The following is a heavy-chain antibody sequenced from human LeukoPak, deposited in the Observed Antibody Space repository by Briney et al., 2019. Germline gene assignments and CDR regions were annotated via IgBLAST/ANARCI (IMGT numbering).Heavy chain of an antibody. CDR2: ISGSGGTT. D-gene: IGHD3-10*01. CDR3: AKMMGYYGSGSYFDY. V-gene: IGHV3-23*01. J-gene: IGHJ4*02. Sequence: AGGSLRLSCAASGFTFSSYGMTWVRQAPGKGLEWVSVISGSGGTTDYADSVKGRFTIPRDKSKNTLYLQMNSLRAEDTAVYYCAKMMGYYGSGSYFDYWGQGTLVTVSS. CDR1: GFTFSSYG.